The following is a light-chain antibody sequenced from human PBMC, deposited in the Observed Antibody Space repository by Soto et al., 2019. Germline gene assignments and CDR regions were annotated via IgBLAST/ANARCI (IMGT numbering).Light chain of an antibody. Sequence: IVLTQSPVTLSLSPGERATLSCRASQSVSSSLAWYQQKPGQAPSLLIHDAFNRATGIPARFSGSGSGTDFTLTISSLEPEDFAVYFCQQYSNWPLTFGGGTKVEI. V-gene: IGKV3-11*01. CDR1: QSVSSS. CDR3: QQYSNWPLT. CDR2: DAF. J-gene: IGKJ4*01.